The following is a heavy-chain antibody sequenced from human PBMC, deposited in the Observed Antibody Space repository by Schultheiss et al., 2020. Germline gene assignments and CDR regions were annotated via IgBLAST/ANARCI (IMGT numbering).Heavy chain of an antibody. D-gene: IGHD2-8*02. CDR3: ARAPSRYTGFDY. Sequence: SETLSLTCAVSGGSISSSNWWSWVRQPPGKGLEWIGYIYYSGSTYYNPSLKSRVTISVDTSKNQLSLKLSSVTAADTAFYYCARAPSRYTGFDYWGQGTLVTVSS. CDR2: IYYSGST. CDR1: GGSISSSNW. V-gene: IGHV4-4*02. J-gene: IGHJ4*02.